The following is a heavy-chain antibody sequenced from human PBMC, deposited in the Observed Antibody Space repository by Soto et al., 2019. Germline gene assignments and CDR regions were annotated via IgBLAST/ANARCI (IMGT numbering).Heavy chain of an antibody. CDR1: GLSLSTRGVG. V-gene: IGHV2-5*02. CDR2: VYWDGDK. Sequence: QITLKESGPTLVKPTQTLTLTCTFSGLSLSTRGVGVGWIRQSPGKALEWLALVYWDGDKRYSSSLKSRLTITKDTSKNQVVLTMTNMDPVDTATYFCAHMAPFMDRGLVWGQGTLVTVSS. D-gene: IGHD3-10*01. CDR3: AHMAPFMDRGLV. J-gene: IGHJ4*02.